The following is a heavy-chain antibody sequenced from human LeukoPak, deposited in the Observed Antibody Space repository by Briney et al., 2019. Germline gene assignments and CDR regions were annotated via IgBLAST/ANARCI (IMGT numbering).Heavy chain of an antibody. J-gene: IGHJ6*02. CDR2: IKQDGSEK. Sequence: GGSLRLSCEASGFTFSSYWMSWVRQAPGKGLEWVANIKQDGSEKYYVDSVKGRFTISRDNAKNSLYLQVSSLRVEDTAVYCCARVLWGSNRYRYYYAMDVWGQGTTVTVSS. CDR1: GFTFSSYW. V-gene: IGHV3-7*05. CDR3: ARVLWGSNRYRYYYAMDV. D-gene: IGHD3-16*02.